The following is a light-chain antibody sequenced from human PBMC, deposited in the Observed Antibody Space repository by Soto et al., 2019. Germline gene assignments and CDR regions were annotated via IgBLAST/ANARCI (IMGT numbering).Light chain of an antibody. J-gene: IGLJ1*01. Sequence: YVMTVHLGGCGITKKKVTISCTGTASDVGGYSYVSWYQQHPGKVPKLIIYDVSKWPSGVPDRFSGSKSGNTASLTISGLQAEDEGDYYCCSYAGSYTFVFGTGTKVTVL. CDR2: DVS. CDR3: CSYAGSYTFV. CDR1: ASDVGGYSY. V-gene: IGLV2-11*01.